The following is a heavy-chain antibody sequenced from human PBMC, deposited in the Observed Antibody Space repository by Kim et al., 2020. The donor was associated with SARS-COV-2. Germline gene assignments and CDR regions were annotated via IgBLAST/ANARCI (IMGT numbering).Heavy chain of an antibody. CDR3: AKEYSGYDRILGY. J-gene: IGHJ4*02. V-gene: IGHV3-23*01. Sequence: HSAAAVKGRLTVSSDNSKNTLYRQMNSRRAEDTAVYYCAKEYSGYDRILGYWGQGTLVTVSS. D-gene: IGHD5-12*01.